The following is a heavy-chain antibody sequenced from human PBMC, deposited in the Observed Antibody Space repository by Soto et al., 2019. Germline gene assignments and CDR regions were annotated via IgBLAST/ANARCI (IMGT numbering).Heavy chain of an antibody. J-gene: IGHJ6*02. CDR1: GFTFETSS. Sequence: GGSLRLSXAASGFTFETSSINCLRQTPGKGLEWVASISATSLYIYYADSVRGRFTISRENAKNTVFLQMDGLTAEDTAIYYCAIDLGGVAHYGMDVWGQGTTVTVSS. CDR3: AIDLGGVAHYGMDV. CDR2: ISATSLYI. V-gene: IGHV3-21*06. D-gene: IGHD3-16*01.